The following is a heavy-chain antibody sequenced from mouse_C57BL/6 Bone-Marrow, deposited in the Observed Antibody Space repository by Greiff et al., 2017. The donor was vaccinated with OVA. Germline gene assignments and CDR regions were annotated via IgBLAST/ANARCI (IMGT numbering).Heavy chain of an antibody. Sequence: QVQLQPSGPELVRPGVSVKISCKGSGYTFPDYAMHWVKQSHATSLEWIGVISTYSGDASSNQKFKDNATMTVDKSSITAYMELARLTAEDSAVYYCASLTSPRVWGTGTTVTVSS. CDR1: GYTFPDYA. V-gene: IGHV1-67*01. CDR3: ASLTSPRV. J-gene: IGHJ1*03. CDR2: ISTYSGDA.